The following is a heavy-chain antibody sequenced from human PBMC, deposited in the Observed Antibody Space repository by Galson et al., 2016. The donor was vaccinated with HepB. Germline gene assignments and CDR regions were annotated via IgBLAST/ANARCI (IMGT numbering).Heavy chain of an antibody. CDR3: ARVMVDYHYWSNKPKHYYSGMDV. CDR1: GITFSDSY. D-gene: IGHD3-3*01. V-gene: IGHV3-11*01. Sequence: SLRLSCAASGITFSDSYMTWIRQAPGKGLEWLSYISSSGSTIYYADSVKGRFTISRDSAKSSLYLQMNSLRAEDTAVYYCARVMVDYHYWSNKPKHYYSGMDVWGQGTTVTVSS. J-gene: IGHJ6*02. CDR2: ISSSGSTI.